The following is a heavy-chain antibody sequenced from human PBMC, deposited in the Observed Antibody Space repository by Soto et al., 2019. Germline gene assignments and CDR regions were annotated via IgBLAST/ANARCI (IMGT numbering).Heavy chain of an antibody. J-gene: IGHJ5*02. CDR2: ISYDGSNK. V-gene: IGHV3-30-3*01. CDR1: GFTFSSYA. CDR3: ASPHYDSSGYEA. Sequence: QVQLVESGGGVVQPGRSLRLSCAASGFTFSSYAMHWVRQAPGKGLEWVAVISYDGSNKYYADSVKGRFTISRDNSKNTLYLQLNSLRAEDTAGYSCASPHYDSSGYEAWGQGTLVTVSS. D-gene: IGHD3-22*01.